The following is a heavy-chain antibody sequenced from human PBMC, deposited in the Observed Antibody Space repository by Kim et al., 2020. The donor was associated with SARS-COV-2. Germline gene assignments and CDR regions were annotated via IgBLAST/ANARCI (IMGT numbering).Heavy chain of an antibody. J-gene: IGHJ4*02. Sequence: GGSLRLSCAASGFTFSNYDMHWVRQVIGKGLEWVSAIGTASDTYYPDSVKGRFTISKDNAKNSLFLQMNSLRAGDTAVYYCARGLWFGKSSYYFDYCGQGTLVTVSS. CDR1: GFTFSNYD. CDR3: ARGLWFGKSSYYFDY. CDR2: IGTASDT. V-gene: IGHV3-13*04. D-gene: IGHD3-10*01.